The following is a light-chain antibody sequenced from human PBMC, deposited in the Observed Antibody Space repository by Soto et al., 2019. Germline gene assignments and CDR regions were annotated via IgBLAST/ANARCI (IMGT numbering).Light chain of an antibody. J-gene: IGKJ1*01. Sequence: EIVLTQSPGTLSLSPGERATLSCRASQSVSSSYLAWYQQKPGQAPRLLIYDTSNRAAGIPARFSGSRSGTDFTLTISSLEPEDFAVYFCHQRNKFGQGTKVDIK. V-gene: IGKV3D-20*02. CDR3: HQRNK. CDR1: QSVSSSY. CDR2: DTS.